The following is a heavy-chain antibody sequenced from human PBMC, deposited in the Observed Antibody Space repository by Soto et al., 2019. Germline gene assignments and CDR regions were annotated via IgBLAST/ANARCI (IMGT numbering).Heavy chain of an antibody. CDR1: GFTFSSYS. CDR2: ISSSSSYI. V-gene: IGHV3-21*01. CDR3: AKGYCSGGSCYPRGLSYYYIDV. J-gene: IGHJ6*03. Sequence: EVQMVESGGGLVKPGESLRLSCAASGFTFSSYSMNWVRQAPGKGLEWVSSISSSSSYIYYAESVKGRITISRDNAKNSLYLQLNSLRAEDTAVYYCAKGYCSGGSCYPRGLSYYYIDVWGKGTTVTVSS. D-gene: IGHD2-15*01.